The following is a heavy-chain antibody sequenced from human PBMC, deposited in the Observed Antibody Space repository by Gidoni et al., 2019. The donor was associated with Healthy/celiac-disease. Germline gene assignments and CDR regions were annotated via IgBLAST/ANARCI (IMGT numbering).Heavy chain of an antibody. CDR3: AKVDDSSSWYRAPSYYYYGMDV. V-gene: IGHV3-23*01. J-gene: IGHJ6*02. CDR2: ISGSGGST. D-gene: IGHD6-13*01. Sequence: WVRQAPGKGLEWVSAISGSGGSTYYADSVKGRFTISRDNSKNTLYLQMNSLRAEDTAVYYCAKVDDSSSWYRAPSYYYYGMDVWGQGTTVTVSS.